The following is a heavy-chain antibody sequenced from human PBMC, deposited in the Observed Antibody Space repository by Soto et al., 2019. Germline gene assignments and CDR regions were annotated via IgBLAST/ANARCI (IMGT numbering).Heavy chain of an antibody. D-gene: IGHD2-21*02. Sequence: GGSLRLSCAASGFDFRVTCMSWIRQAPGKGLEWVSHMCNSRDDIKYADSVRGRFTISRDNAKNTLYLQMNSLRAEDTAVYYCARGDRGAFDLWGQGTMVTVS. V-gene: IGHV3-11*06. CDR3: ARGDRGAFDL. J-gene: IGHJ3*01. CDR1: GFDFRVTC. CDR2: MCNSRDDI.